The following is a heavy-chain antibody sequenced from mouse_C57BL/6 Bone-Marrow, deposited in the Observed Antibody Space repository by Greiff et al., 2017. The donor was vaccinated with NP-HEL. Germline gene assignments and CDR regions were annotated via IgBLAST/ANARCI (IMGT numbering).Heavy chain of an antibody. J-gene: IGHJ2*01. Sequence: VQLQQPGAELVMPGASVKLSCKASGYTFTSYWMHWVKQRPGQGLEWIGEIDPSDSYTNYNQKFKGKSTLTVDKSSSTAYMQLSSLTSEDSAVYYCARSPYYSGSRGPYFDYWGQGTTLTVSS. CDR3: ARSPYYSGSRGPYFDY. D-gene: IGHD1-1*01. V-gene: IGHV1-69*01. CDR2: IDPSDSYT. CDR1: GYTFTSYW.